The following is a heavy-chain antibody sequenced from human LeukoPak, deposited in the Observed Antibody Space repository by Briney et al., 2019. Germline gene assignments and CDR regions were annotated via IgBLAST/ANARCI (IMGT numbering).Heavy chain of an antibody. V-gene: IGHV3-7*04. CDR2: IKQDGTEK. J-gene: IGHJ4*02. Sequence: GRSLRLSCAASGFTLSNSWMSWVRQAPGKGLEWVANIKQDGTEKYYVDSVKGRFTISIDNARNSLYLQMNSLRAEDTAVYHCARAARWGQGTLVTVSS. CDR3: ARAAR. CDR1: GFTLSNSW.